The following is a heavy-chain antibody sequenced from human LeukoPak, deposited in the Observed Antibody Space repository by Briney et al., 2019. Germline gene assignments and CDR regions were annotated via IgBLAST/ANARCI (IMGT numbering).Heavy chain of an antibody. D-gene: IGHD2/OR15-2a*01. CDR3: ARAIRLDFHYYYMDV. CDR2: INHSGST. CDR1: GGSFSGYY. V-gene: IGHV4-34*01. Sequence: SETLSLTCAVYGGSFSGYYWSWIRQPPGKGLEWIGEINHSGSTNYNPSLKSRVTISVDTSMNQFSLKLSSVSAADTAVYYCARAIRLDFHYYYMDVWGKGTTVTISS. J-gene: IGHJ6*03.